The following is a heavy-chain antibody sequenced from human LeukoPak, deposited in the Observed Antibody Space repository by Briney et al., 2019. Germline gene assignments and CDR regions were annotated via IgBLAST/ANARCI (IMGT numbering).Heavy chain of an antibody. CDR2: ISSSSSTI. CDR3: ARDLAHSGYDPVGDY. V-gene: IGHV3-48*01. J-gene: IGHJ4*02. Sequence: AGGSLRLSCAASGFTFSSYIMNWVRQAPGKGLEWVSYISSSSSTIYYADSVKGRFTISRDNAKNSLYLQMNSLRAEDTAVYYCARDLAHSGYDPVGDYWGQGTLVTVSS. D-gene: IGHD5-12*01. CDR1: GFTFSSYI.